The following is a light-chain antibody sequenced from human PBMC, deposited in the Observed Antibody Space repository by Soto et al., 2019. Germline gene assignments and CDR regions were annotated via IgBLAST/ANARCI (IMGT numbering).Light chain of an antibody. J-gene: IGLJ2*01. CDR1: SSDVGRYNY. CDR3: SSYTTRGTLS. V-gene: IGLV2-14*03. CDR2: DVS. Sequence: QSVLTQPASVSGSPGQSITISCTGTSSDVGRYNYVSWYQQHPGKAPKLMIYDVSNRPSGVSNRFSGSKSGDTASLTISGLQAEDEADYYCSSYTTRGTLSFGGGTQLTVL.